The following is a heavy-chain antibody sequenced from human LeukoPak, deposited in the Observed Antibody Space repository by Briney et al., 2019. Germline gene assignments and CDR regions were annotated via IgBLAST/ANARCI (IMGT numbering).Heavy chain of an antibody. CDR2: IKQDGSEE. J-gene: IGHJ4*02. V-gene: IGHV3-7*01. CDR1: GFTFSAYW. D-gene: IGHD6-19*01. CDR3: ISRVVGGYSSD. Sequence: GGSLRLSCAASGFTFSAYWMSWVRQAPGKGLEWVANIKQDGSEEYYVDSVKGRFTISRDNAKNSLFLQMNSLRAEDTAMYYCISRVVGGYSSDCGRGTLVTVSS.